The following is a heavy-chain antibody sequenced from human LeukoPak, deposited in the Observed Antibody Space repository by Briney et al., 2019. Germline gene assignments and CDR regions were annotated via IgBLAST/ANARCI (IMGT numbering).Heavy chain of an antibody. CDR2: IRPDGHNE. CDR1: GFIFIGYG. J-gene: IGHJ6*04. D-gene: IGHD3-3*02. Sequence: GGSLRLSCAASGFIFIGYGMHWVRQAPGKGPEWVAFIRPDGHNEYYADSVKGRFMISRDSSKNTVDLQMNSLRGDDTAMYYCAKEGAASWDVDVWGKGTTVTVSS. V-gene: IGHV3-30*02. CDR3: AKEGAASWDVDV.